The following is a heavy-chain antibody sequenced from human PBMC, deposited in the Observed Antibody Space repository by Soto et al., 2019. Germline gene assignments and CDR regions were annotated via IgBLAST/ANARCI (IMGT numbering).Heavy chain of an antibody. J-gene: IGHJ6*02. Sequence: PSDTLSLTCAVSSGSIGSSNWWSWFRQPPGKGLEWIGEIYHSGSTNYNPSLKSRVTISVDKSKNQFSLKLSSVTAADTAVYYCASYSRILYGMDVWGQGTTVTVSS. CDR1: SGSIGSSNW. CDR3: ASYSRILYGMDV. D-gene: IGHD6-13*01. CDR2: IYHSGST. V-gene: IGHV4-4*02.